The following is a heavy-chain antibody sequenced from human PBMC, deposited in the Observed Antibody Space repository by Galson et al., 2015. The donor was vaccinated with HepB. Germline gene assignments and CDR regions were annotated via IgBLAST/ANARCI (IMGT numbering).Heavy chain of an antibody. CDR3: ARDFTMVRGVPPWFDP. CDR2: ISAYNGNT. J-gene: IGHJ5*02. D-gene: IGHD3-10*01. Sequence: SVKVSCKASGYIFTNYGITWVRQAPGQGLEWMGWISAYNGNTHYAQKLQDRITMTTDTSTCTVYLDLRSLRSDDTAIYYCARDFTMVRGVPPWFDPWGLGTLVTVSS. CDR1: GYIFTNYG. V-gene: IGHV1-18*01.